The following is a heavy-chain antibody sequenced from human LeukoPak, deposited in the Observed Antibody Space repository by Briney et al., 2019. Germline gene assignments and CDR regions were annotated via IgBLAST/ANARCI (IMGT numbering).Heavy chain of an antibody. CDR3: APIYGDYSDFDP. CDR2: MTHDGRT. J-gene: IGHJ5*02. V-gene: IGHV4-34*01. D-gene: IGHD4-17*01. CDR1: GGSLSSWY. Sequence: SETLSLTCAVYGGSLSSWYWSWVRQPPGKGLEWIGEMTHDGRTNYNPSLKSRVSMSVDTSKNQFSLKLSSVAAADTAVYYCAPIYGDYSDFDPWGQGTLVTVSS.